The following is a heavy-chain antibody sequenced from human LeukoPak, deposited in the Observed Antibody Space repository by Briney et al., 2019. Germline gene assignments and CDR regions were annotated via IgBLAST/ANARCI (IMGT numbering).Heavy chain of an antibody. Sequence: GSLRLTCAASGFTFSDYYMSWIRQAPGKGLEWVSYISSSGSTIYYADSVKGRFTISRDNAKNSLYLQMKSLRAEDTAVYNCARGGLYRYGSVEYYFGYWGQGTLVTVSS. D-gene: IGHD3-10*01. CDR1: GFTFSDYY. V-gene: IGHV3-11*01. J-gene: IGHJ4*02. CDR2: ISSSGSTI. CDR3: ARGGLYRYGSVEYYFGY.